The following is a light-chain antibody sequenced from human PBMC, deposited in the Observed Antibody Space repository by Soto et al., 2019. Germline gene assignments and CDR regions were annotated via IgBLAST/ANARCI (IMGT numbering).Light chain of an antibody. CDR2: DAS. V-gene: IGKV1-5*01. CDR1: QSISSW. J-gene: IGKJ2*01. Sequence: DIQMTQSPSTLSASVGDRVTITCRASQSISSWLAWYHQKPGKAPNLLIYDASSLESGVPSRFSGSRSGTEFTLTISGLQPDDFATYYCQQYNGYPYTFGQGTKLEIK. CDR3: QQYNGYPYT.